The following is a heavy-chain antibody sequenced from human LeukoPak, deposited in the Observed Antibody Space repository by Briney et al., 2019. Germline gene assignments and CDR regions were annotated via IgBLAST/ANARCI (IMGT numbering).Heavy chain of an antibody. CDR3: AGDTPPGGDYYFDY. CDR2: IWNAGTNT. CDR1: GFSFSTYG. D-gene: IGHD3-16*01. V-gene: IGHV3-33*01. Sequence: GGSLRLSCAASGFSFSTYGMHWVRQAPGKGLEWVALIWNAGTNTYYADSVKGRFTISRDNSKNTLYLQMNSLGAEDTAVYYCAGDTPPGGDYYFDYWDQGTLVIVSS. J-gene: IGHJ4*02.